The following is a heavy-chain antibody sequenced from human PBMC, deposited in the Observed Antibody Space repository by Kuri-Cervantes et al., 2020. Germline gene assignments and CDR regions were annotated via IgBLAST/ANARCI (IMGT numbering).Heavy chain of an antibody. Sequence: SETRSLTCAVSGYSISSGYYWGWIRQPPGKGLEWIGSIYHSGSTYYNPSLKSRVTISIDTSKNQFSLKLTSVTAADTAVYYCALGATSYYYMDVWGKGTTVTVSS. D-gene: IGHD1-26*01. CDR1: GYSISSGYY. CDR2: IYHSGST. CDR3: ALGATSYYYMDV. V-gene: IGHV4-38-2*01. J-gene: IGHJ6*03.